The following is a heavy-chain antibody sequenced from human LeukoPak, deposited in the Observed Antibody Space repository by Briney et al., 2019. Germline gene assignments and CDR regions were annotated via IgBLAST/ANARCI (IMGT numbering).Heavy chain of an antibody. J-gene: IGHJ5*02. CDR1: GGSISSYY. D-gene: IGHD4-17*01. CDR2: IYYSWST. Sequence: SETLSLTCTVSGGSISSYYWSWIRQPPGKGLEWIGYIYYSWSTNYNPSLKSRVTISVDTSKNQFSLKLSSVTAADTAVYYCARAARDYGPYNWFDPWGQGTLVTVSS. CDR3: ARAARDYGPYNWFDP. V-gene: IGHV4-59*01.